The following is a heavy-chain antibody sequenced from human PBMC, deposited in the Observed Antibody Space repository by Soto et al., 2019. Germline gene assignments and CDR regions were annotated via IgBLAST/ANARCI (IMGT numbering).Heavy chain of an antibody. CDR1: GFTFSNYW. D-gene: IGHD3-3*01. Sequence: PGGSLRLSCTASGFTFSNYWMSWVRQAPGKGLEWVANIRQDGSEKYYVDSVKGRFTISRDNAKNSLYLQMNSLRAEDTAVYYCARDDFWSGYPRLPDGSLDYWGQGTLVTVSS. V-gene: IGHV3-7*03. CDR3: ARDDFWSGYPRLPDGSLDY. CDR2: IRQDGSEK. J-gene: IGHJ4*02.